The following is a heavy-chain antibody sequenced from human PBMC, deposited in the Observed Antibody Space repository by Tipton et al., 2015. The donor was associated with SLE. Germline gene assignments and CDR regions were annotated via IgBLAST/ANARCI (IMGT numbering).Heavy chain of an antibody. CDR1: GFTFSDYA. Sequence: SLRLSCAASGFTFSDYAMTWVRQAPGKGLEYVSVLYSGGSEYYADSVKGRFTISRDNSKNTLFLQMNSLRVEDTAVYYCAKGLQQWHTFYFDYWGQGPLVTVSS. V-gene: IGHV3-23*03. CDR3: AKGLQQWHTFYFDY. D-gene: IGHD6-19*01. J-gene: IGHJ4*02. CDR2: LYSGGSE.